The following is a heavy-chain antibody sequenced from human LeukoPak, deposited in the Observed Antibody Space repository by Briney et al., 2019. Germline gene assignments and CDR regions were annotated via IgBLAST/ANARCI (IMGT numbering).Heavy chain of an antibody. CDR1: GGTFSSYA. CDR3: ARWAATMAGGAHYYYYGMDV. D-gene: IGHD5-12*01. Sequence: SVKVSCKASGGTFSSYAISWVRQAPGQGLEWMGGIIPIFGTANYAQKFQGRVTITADESTSAAYMELSSLRSEDTAVYYCARWAATMAGGAHYYYYGMDVWGKGTTVTVSS. J-gene: IGHJ6*04. CDR2: IIPIFGTA. V-gene: IGHV1-69*13.